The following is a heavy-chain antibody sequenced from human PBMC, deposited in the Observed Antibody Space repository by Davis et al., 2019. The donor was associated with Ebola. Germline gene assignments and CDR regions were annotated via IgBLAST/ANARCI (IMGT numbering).Heavy chain of an antibody. D-gene: IGHD5-12*01. CDR2: IIPIFGTA. V-gene: IGHV1-69*05. J-gene: IGHJ6*02. Sequence: AASVKVSCKASGYTFTSYAISWVRQAPGQGLEWMGGIIPIFGTANYAQKFQGRVTITRDTSASTAYMELSSLRSEDTAVYYCATVDIVATTQRRYYYYGMDVWGQGTTVTVSS. CDR3: ATVDIVATTQRRYYYYGMDV. CDR1: GYTFTSYA.